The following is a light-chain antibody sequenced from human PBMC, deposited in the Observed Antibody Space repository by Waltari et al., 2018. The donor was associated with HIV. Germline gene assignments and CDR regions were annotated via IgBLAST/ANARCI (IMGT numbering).Light chain of an antibody. Sequence: EIVMTQSPATLSVSPGGRATVSCRASQSVGSSLVWYQHKPGQAPRLLIYGASTRATGIPARFSGSGSGTEFTLTINSLQSEDVAVYYCQQYYTTPHTFGQGTNLEIK. J-gene: IGKJ2*01. V-gene: IGKV3-15*01. CDR2: GAS. CDR3: QQYYTTPHT. CDR1: QSVGSS.